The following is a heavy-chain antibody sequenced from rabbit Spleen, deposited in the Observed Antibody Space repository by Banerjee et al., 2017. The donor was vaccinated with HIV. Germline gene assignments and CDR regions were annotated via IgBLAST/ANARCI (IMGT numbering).Heavy chain of an antibody. V-gene: IGHV1S45*01. D-gene: IGHD7-1*01. J-gene: IGHJ4*01. CDR1: GFSFSNKAV. CDR3: ARGGGYPSYNFNTFHL. CDR2: INAVTGKA. Sequence: QEHLKESGGGLVRPEGSLKLSCTASGFSFSNKAVMCWVRQAPGKGLQWIACINAVTGKAVYSTWAKGRFTISKTSSTTVTLQVTSLTAADTATYFCARGGGYPSYNFNTFHLWGQGTLVTVS.